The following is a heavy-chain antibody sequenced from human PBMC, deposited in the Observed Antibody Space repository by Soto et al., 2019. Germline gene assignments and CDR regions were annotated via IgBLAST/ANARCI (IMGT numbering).Heavy chain of an antibody. CDR3: ARQPDDNILTGYLYYFED. CDR2: FYPGDSDA. J-gene: IGHJ4*01. CDR1: GYKFRSYW. V-gene: IGHV5-51*01. Sequence: GESLKISCEASGYKFRSYWIGWVRQVPGKGPEWMGFFYPGDSDARYSPSFQDQVTISADKSINTVYLQWNSLKASDTAMYYCARQPDDNILTGYLYYFEDSGQGTLLTVSS. D-gene: IGHD3-9*01.